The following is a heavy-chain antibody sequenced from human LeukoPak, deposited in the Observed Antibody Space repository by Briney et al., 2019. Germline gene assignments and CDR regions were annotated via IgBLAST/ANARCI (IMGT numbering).Heavy chain of an antibody. J-gene: IGHJ6*02. CDR1: GGSISSYY. CDR3: ARGGYCSSTSCYIHYYGMDV. CDR2: IYYSGST. D-gene: IGHD2-2*02. V-gene: IGHV4-59*01. Sequence: PSETLSLTCTVSGGSISSYYWSWLRQPPGKGLEWIGYIYYSGSTNYNPSLKSRVTISVDTSKNQFSLKLSSVTAADTAVYYCARGGYCSSTSCYIHYYGMDVWGQGTTVTVSS.